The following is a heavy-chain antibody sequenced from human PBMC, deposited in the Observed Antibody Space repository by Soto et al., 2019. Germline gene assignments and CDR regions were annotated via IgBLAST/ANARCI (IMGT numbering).Heavy chain of an antibody. J-gene: IGHJ4*02. V-gene: IGHV1-69*06. CDR3: ARAIKRWEVNYYFDF. D-gene: IGHD1-26*01. CDR1: GSTFNNFA. CDR2: IVVDSNTA. Sequence: QVVLLQSGAEVKAPGSSVRVSCQVSGSTFNNFAFSWVRQAPGNGPEWMGGIVVDSNTAEYSQRFQDRVTITADTSSKTLYMELGSLTFEDTGVYYCARAIKRWEVNYYFDFWGQGTLVTVSS.